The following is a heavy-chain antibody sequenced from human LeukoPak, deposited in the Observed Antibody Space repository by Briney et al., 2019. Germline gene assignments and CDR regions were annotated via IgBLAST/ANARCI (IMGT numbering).Heavy chain of an antibody. Sequence: SETLSLTCAVYGGSFSGYYWSWIRQSPEKGLEWIGEINHSGSTNFNPSLKSRVTISVDTSKNQFSLKLTSVTATDTAVYYCAGQSSSGYHDWFDPWGQGTLVTVSS. CDR3: AGQSSSGYHDWFDP. J-gene: IGHJ5*02. CDR1: GGSFSGYY. V-gene: IGHV4-34*01. D-gene: IGHD3-22*01. CDR2: INHSGST.